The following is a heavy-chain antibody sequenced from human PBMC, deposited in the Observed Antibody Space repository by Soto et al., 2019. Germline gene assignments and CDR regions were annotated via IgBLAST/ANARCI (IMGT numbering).Heavy chain of an antibody. CDR2: INHSGST. D-gene: IGHD3-3*01. V-gene: IGHV4-34*01. Sequence: SETLSLTCAVYGGSFSGYYWSWIRQSPGKGLEWIGEINHSGSTNYNPSLKSRVTISVDTSKNQFSLKLSSVTAADTAVYYCARGKRVNYDFWSGYYAGPSDYYYMDVWAKGTTVTVS. CDR3: ARGKRVNYDFWSGYYAGPSDYYYMDV. J-gene: IGHJ6*03. CDR1: GGSFSGYY.